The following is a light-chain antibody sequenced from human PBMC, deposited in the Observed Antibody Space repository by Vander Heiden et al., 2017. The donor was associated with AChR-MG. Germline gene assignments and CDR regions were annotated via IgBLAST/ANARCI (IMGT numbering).Light chain of an antibody. CDR1: SSDVGRYNY. V-gene: IGLV2-11*01. J-gene: IGLJ1*01. CDR3: CSYAGTSYV. Sequence: QSALTQPRPVSGSPGQSVTLSCAGTSSDVGRYNYVSWYQQHPDKAPKLMVYDVTKRPPGVPDRFSGSRSGNTVSLTISGLQAEDEADYYCCSYAGTSYVFGTGTEVTVL. CDR2: DVT.